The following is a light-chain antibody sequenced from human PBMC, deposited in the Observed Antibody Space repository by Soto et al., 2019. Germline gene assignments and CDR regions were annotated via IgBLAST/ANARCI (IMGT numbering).Light chain of an antibody. CDR2: DAS. Sequence: EIELTQSPATLSLSPGERATLSCRASQSVSTFLAWYQHKPGQAPRLLIYDASNRATGIPDRFRGSGSGTHFALTISSLEPEDFALYYCQQGTDWPPGTFGQGTKVVIK. J-gene: IGKJ1*01. CDR3: QQGTDWPPGT. V-gene: IGKV3-11*01. CDR1: QSVSTF.